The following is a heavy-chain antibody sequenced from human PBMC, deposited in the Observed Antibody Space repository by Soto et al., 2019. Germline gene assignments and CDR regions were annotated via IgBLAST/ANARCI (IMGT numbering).Heavy chain of an antibody. J-gene: IGHJ4*02. D-gene: IGHD3-3*01. V-gene: IGHV3-23*01. CDR3: AKTPYDFWSSGQYLFDH. Sequence: GSLRLSCTVSGFTFGSHAMSWVRQAPGKGLECVSGISGSGGTTFYADSGKGRFTISRDNSKKTLYLQMNSLRAEDTSVYYCAKTPYDFWSSGQYLFDHWGQGTLVTVSS. CDR2: ISGSGGTT. CDR1: GFTFGSHA.